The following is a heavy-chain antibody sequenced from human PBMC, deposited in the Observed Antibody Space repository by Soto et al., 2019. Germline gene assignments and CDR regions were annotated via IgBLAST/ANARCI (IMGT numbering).Heavy chain of an antibody. CDR1: GDSITSGPYY. Sequence: QVQLQESGPGLVKPSQTLSVTCTVSGDSITSGPYYWSWVRQLPGRGLEGIGYIYFRGNSYYNPSLKRRITISLDRSKNQFYLELNSVTAADTAVYYCARSGGSNSWYGVFDFWGQGTLVNVSS. CDR2: IYFRGNS. CDR3: ARSGGSNSWYGVFDF. J-gene: IGHJ4*02. D-gene: IGHD2-15*01. V-gene: IGHV4-31*03.